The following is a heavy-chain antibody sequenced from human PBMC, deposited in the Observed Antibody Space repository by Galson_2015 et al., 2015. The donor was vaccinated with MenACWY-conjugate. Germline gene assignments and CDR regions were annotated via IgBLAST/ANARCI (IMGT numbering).Heavy chain of an antibody. CDR1: GYNFITYW. CDR2: ISPGDSYT. D-gene: IGHD1-26*01. CDR3: TRHPPGGRGMDV. V-gene: IGHV5-51*01. J-gene: IGHJ6*02. Sequence: QSGAEVKKPGESLKISCKASGYNFITYWIGWVRQVPGKGLEWMGFISPGDSYTRYNPAFQGQVTISADKSISTAYLQWNSLQASDTAMYYCTRHPPGGRGMDVWGQGTTVTVSS.